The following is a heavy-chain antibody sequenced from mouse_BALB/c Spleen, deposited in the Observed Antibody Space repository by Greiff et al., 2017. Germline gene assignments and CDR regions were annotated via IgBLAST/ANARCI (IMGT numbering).Heavy chain of an antibody. V-gene: IGHV2-9*02. D-gene: IGHD2-4*01. CDR1: GFSLTSYG. J-gene: IGHJ3*01. CDR3: ARDGLRGAGFAY. Sequence: VKLVESGPGLVAPSQSLSITCTVSGFSLTSYGVHWVRQPPGKGLEWLGVIWAGGSTNYNSALMSRLSISKDNSKSQVFLKMNSLQTDDTAMYYCARDGLRGAGFAYWGQGTLVTVSA. CDR2: IWAGGST.